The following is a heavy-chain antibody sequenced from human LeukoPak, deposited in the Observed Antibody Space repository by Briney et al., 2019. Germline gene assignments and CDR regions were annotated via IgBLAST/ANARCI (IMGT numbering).Heavy chain of an antibody. CDR2: IYHSGST. V-gene: IGHV4-30-2*01. Sequence: PSETLSLTCTVSGGSISSGGYYWSWIRQPPGKGLEWIGYIYHSGSTYYNPSLKSRVTISVDRSKDQFSLKLSSVTAADTAVYYCARDQKLLRSLNYWGQGTLVTVSS. D-gene: IGHD1-26*01. CDR1: GGSISSGGYY. CDR3: ARDQKLLRSLNY. J-gene: IGHJ4*02.